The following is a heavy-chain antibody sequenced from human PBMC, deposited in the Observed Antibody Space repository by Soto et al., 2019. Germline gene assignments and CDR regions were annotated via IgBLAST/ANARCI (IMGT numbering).Heavy chain of an antibody. V-gene: IGHV4-39*01. Sequence: SETLSLTCTVSGGSISSSSYFWGWIRQPPGKGLEWIGSTYYSGSTYYNPSLKSRVTVSVDTSKNQFSLKLSSVTAADTAVYYCARHPSDFWFDPWGKGTLVTVSS. CDR3: ARHPSDFWFDP. CDR1: GGSISSSSYF. J-gene: IGHJ5*02. CDR2: TYYSGST. D-gene: IGHD2-21*02.